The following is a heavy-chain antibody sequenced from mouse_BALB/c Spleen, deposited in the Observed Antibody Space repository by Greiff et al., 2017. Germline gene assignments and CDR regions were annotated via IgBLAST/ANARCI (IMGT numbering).Heavy chain of an antibody. CDR1: GYTFTSYW. CDR3: ARDGSSYAWFAY. V-gene: IGHV1-4*01. D-gene: IGHD1-1*01. Sequence: QVQLQQSGAELVRPGSSVKMSCKASGYTFTSYWMHWVKQRPGQGLEWIGYINPSTGYTEYNQKFKDKATLTADKSSSTAYMQLSSLTSEDSAVYYCARDGSSYAWFAYWGQGTLVTVSA. J-gene: IGHJ3*01. CDR2: INPSTGYT.